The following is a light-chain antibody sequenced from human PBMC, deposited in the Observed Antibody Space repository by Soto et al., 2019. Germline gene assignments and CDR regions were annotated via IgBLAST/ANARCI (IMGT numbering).Light chain of an antibody. CDR3: QSYDSSLSGSGV. Sequence: QSVLTQPPSVSGAPGQRVTISCSGSSSNIGAGYDVNWYQQLPGTAPKLLISANNIRPSGVPDRFSGSKSGTSASLAITGLQAEDEADYYCQSYDSSLSGSGVFGGGTKLTVL. CDR2: ANN. J-gene: IGLJ3*02. V-gene: IGLV1-40*01. CDR1: SSNIGAGYD.